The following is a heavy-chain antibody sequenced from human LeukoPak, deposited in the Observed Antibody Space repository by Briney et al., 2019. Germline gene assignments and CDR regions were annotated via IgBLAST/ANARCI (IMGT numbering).Heavy chain of an antibody. J-gene: IGHJ2*01. Sequence: GGSLRLSCEASGVSVGTKYMNWVRQAPGKGREWVSILYSGVDTYYADSVKGRFTISRDNSKNTLFLQMNSLRADDTAVYYCARVGDHYHWYFDLWGRGTRVSVSS. CDR3: ARVGDHYHWYFDL. CDR2: LYSGVDT. CDR1: GVSVGTKY. V-gene: IGHV3-53*01. D-gene: IGHD3-10*01.